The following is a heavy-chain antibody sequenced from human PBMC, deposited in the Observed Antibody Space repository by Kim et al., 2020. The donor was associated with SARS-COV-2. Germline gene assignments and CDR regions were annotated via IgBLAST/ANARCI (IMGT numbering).Heavy chain of an antibody. Sequence: GGSLRLSCAASGFTVSTNYMTWVRQAPGKGLDWVSVIYTGGSTYYADSVKGRFTISRHNSKNTLYLRMNSLRTDDTAVYYCARGTVEGAFDIWGQGTMVT. CDR2: IYTGGST. D-gene: IGHD6-19*01. J-gene: IGHJ3*02. V-gene: IGHV3-53*04. CDR1: GFTVSTNY. CDR3: ARGTVEGAFDI.